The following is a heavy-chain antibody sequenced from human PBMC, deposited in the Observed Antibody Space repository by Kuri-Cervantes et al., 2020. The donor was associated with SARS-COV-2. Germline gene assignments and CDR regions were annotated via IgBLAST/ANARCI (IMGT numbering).Heavy chain of an antibody. CDR3: ARVGSGSYYGAFDY. V-gene: IGHV3-30*04. J-gene: IGHJ4*02. CDR1: GFTFSSYA. CDR2: ISYDGSNK. Sequence: GGSLRLSCAASGFTFSSYAMHWVRQAPGKELEWVAVISYDGSNKYYADSVKGRFTISRDNSKNTLYLQMNSLRAEDTAVYYCARVGSGSYYGAFDYWGQGTLVTVSS. D-gene: IGHD1-26*01.